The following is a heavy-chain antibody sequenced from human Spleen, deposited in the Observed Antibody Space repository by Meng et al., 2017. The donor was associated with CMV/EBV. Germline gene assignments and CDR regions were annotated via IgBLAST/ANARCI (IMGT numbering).Heavy chain of an antibody. Sequence: GGSLRLSCEASGFTFNTYSMDWVRQAPGKGLEWVSAISGSGGITFYADSVKGRFTISRDNSKNTLYLQMNSLRAEDTAVYYCETYDSSGYYLPSFDYWGQGTLVTVSS. J-gene: IGHJ4*02. CDR3: ETYDSSGYYLPSFDY. CDR1: GFTFNTYS. V-gene: IGHV3-23*01. D-gene: IGHD3-22*01. CDR2: ISGSGGIT.